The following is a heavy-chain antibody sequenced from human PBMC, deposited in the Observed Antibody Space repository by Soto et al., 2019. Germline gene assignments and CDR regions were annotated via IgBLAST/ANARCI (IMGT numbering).Heavy chain of an antibody. CDR3: AREIDIITFGGVLAFDI. CDR2: IWYDGSKK. J-gene: IGHJ3*02. V-gene: IGHV3-33*01. D-gene: IGHD3-16*01. Sequence: QVQLVESGGGVVQPGRSLRLSCAASGFTFSSYGMHWVRQAPGKGLEWVAVIWYDGSKKYYADSVKGRFTISRDNSKNSRYPQMNSLSAEDTAVYYCAREIDIITFGGVLAFDIWGQGTMVTVSS. CDR1: GFTFSSYG.